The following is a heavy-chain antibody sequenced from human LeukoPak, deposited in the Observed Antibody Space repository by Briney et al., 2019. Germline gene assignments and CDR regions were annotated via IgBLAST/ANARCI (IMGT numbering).Heavy chain of an antibody. CDR3: AKDEAIVGATTCFDY. CDR1: GFTFSSYA. CDR2: ISGSGGST. D-gene: IGHD1-26*01. Sequence: PGRSLRLSCAASGFTFSSYAMSWVRQAPGKGLEWVSAISGSGGSTYYADSVKGRFTISRDNSKNTLYLQMNSLRAEDTAVYYCAKDEAIVGATTCFDYWGQGTLVTVSS. J-gene: IGHJ4*02. V-gene: IGHV3-23*01.